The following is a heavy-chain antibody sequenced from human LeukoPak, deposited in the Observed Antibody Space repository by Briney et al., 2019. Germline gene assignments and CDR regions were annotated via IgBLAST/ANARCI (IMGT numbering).Heavy chain of an antibody. V-gene: IGHV1-2*06. Sequence: ASVKVSCKASGCTFTGYYVHWVRQAPGQGLEWMGRINPNSGDTNYAQKFQGRVTMTRDTSISTAYMELSRLRPDDTAVYYCARDYCGGDCFPDYWGQGTLVTVSS. CDR3: ARDYCGGDCFPDY. CDR1: GCTFTGYY. D-gene: IGHD2-21*02. CDR2: INPNSGDT. J-gene: IGHJ4*02.